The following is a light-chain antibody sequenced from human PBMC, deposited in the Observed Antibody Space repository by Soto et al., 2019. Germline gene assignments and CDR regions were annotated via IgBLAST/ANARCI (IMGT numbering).Light chain of an antibody. CDR2: QDT. J-gene: IGLJ2*01. CDR1: KLGERF. Sequence: SSELTQPPSVSVSPGQTASITCSGDKLGERFACWYQQKAGQSPVMVIYQDTKRPSGIPERFSGSNSGNTATLTISGTQAMDEADYYCQAWDSSTGVVFGGGTKLTAL. CDR3: QAWDSSTGVV. V-gene: IGLV3-1*01.